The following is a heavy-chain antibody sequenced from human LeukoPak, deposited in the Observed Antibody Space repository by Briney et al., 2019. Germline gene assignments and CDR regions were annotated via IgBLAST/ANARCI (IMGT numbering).Heavy chain of an antibody. V-gene: IGHV1-3*01. Sequence: GASVKVSCKASGYTFTSYAMHWVRQAPGQRLEWMGWINAGNGNTNYAQKLQGRVTMTTDTSTSTAYMELRSLRSDDTAVYYCARDPWFDPWGQGTLVTVSS. CDR2: INAGNGNT. CDR3: ARDPWFDP. CDR1: GYTFTSYA. J-gene: IGHJ5*02.